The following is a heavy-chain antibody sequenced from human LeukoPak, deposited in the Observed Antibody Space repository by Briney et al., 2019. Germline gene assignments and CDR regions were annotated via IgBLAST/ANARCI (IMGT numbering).Heavy chain of an antibody. CDR1: GFTFSSFA. Sequence: PGGSLRLSWAASGFTFSSFAMSWIRQAPGKGLEWVSSVSGSGVSTYYADSVKGRFTISRDNSENTLYLQMNSVRAEDTAVYYCAKDRSNRVAARDLADYWGQGTLVTVSS. CDR2: VSGSGVST. D-gene: IGHD6-6*01. J-gene: IGHJ4*02. V-gene: IGHV3-23*01. CDR3: AKDRSNRVAARDLADY.